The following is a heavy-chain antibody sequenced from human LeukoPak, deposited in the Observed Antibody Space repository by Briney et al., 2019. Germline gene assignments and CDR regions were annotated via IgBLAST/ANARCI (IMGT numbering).Heavy chain of an antibody. Sequence: GGSLRLSCAASGFTFNDAWMSWVRQAPGKGLEWVSAISGSGGSTYYADSVKGRFTISRDNSKNTLYLQVNSLRAEDTAVYYCAKYGWPKYYYYGMDVWGQGTTVTVSS. CDR2: ISGSGGST. J-gene: IGHJ6*02. CDR1: GFTFNDAW. V-gene: IGHV3-23*01. CDR3: AKYGWPKYYYYGMDV. D-gene: IGHD6-19*01.